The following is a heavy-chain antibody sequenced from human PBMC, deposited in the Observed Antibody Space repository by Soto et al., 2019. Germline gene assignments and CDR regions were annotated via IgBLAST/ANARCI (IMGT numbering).Heavy chain of an antibody. V-gene: IGHV1-3*01. Sequence: AASVKVSCKASGYTFTSYTIHWVRQAPGQRLEWMGWINAGNGNTKYPQKFQGRVTITRDTSASTAYMELSSLRSEDTAVYYCARDRPEYYYGMDVWGQGTTVT. J-gene: IGHJ6*02. CDR2: INAGNGNT. CDR1: GYTFTSYT. CDR3: ARDRPEYYYGMDV.